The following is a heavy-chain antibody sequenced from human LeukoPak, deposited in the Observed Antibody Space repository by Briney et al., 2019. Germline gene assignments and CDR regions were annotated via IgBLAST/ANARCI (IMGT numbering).Heavy chain of an antibody. V-gene: IGHV4-59*12. CDR3: ARDGYSYGYEDY. CDR2: IYYSGST. Sequence: PSETLSLTCTVSGGSISSYYWSWLRQPPGKGLEWIGYIYYSGSTNYNPSLKSRVTISVDTSKNQFSLKLSSVTAADTAVYYCARDGYSYGYEDYWGQGTLVTVSS. J-gene: IGHJ4*02. CDR1: GGSISSYY. D-gene: IGHD5-18*01.